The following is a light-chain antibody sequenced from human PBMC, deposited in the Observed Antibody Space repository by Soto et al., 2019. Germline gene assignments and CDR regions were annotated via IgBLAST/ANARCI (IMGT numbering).Light chain of an antibody. V-gene: IGLV3-9*01. CDR3: QVWDNSVV. CDR2: KDN. J-gene: IGLJ2*01. Sequence: SYELTQPLSVSVALGQTARITCGGNNIGSKNVHWYQQRPGQAPVLVIYKDNNRPSGIPERFSGSNSGNTATLTISRAQDEDEADYYCQVWDNSVVFGGGTQLTVL. CDR1: NIGSKN.